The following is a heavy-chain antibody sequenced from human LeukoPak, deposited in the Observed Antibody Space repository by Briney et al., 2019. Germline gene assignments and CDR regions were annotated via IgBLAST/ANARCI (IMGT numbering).Heavy chain of an antibody. CDR2: IYYSGST. Sequence: SETLSLTCTVYGGSISSSSYYWGWIRQPPGKGLEWIGSIYYSGSTYYNPSLKSRVTISVDTSKNQFSLKLSSVTAADTAVYYCARDRRYDYVWGTTVDAFDIWGQGTMVTVSS. D-gene: IGHD3-16*01. CDR3: ARDRRYDYVWGTTVDAFDI. J-gene: IGHJ3*02. CDR1: GGSISSSSYY. V-gene: IGHV4-39*07.